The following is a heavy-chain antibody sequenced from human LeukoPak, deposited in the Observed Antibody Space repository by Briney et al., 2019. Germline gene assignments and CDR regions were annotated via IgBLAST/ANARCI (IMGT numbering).Heavy chain of an antibody. CDR2: IRSKAYGGTT. CDR3: TRSLKVPGRYCSGGSCYSGRDY. V-gene: IGHV3-49*03. D-gene: IGHD2-15*01. J-gene: IGHJ4*02. CDR1: GFTFGDYA. Sequence: GRSLRLSCTASGFTFGDYAMSWFRQAPGKGREWVGFIRSKAYGGTTEYAASVKGRFTISRDDSKSIAYLQMNSLKTEDTAVYYCTRSLKVPGRYCSGGSCYSGRDYWGQGTLVTVSS.